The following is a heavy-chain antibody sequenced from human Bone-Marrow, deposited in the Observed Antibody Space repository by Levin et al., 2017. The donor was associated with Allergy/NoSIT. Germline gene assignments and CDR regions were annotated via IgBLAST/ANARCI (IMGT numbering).Heavy chain of an antibody. CDR1: GYTFTSYG. CDR3: ARDRRRTFDYGDYVY. D-gene: IGHD4-17*01. J-gene: IGHJ4*02. Sequence: ASVKVSCKASGYTFTSYGISWVRQAPGQGLEWMGWISAYNGNTNYAQKLQGRVTMTTDTSTSTAYMELRSLRSDDTAVYYCARDRRRTFDYGDYVYWGQGTLVTVSS. CDR2: ISAYNGNT. V-gene: IGHV1-18*01.